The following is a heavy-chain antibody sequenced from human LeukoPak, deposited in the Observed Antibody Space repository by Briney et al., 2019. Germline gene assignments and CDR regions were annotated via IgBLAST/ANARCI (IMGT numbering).Heavy chain of an antibody. V-gene: IGHV3-23*01. D-gene: IGHD6-6*01. J-gene: IGHJ4*02. Sequence: GGSLRLSCAASGFAFTSYGMAWVRQAPGKGLEWISTISNTGRNTHYADSVEGRFTISRDNSKNTLYLQMDSLRVDDTAFYYCAQDLALVSPDDSWGRGTLVTVSS. CDR3: AQDLALVSPDDS. CDR2: ISNTGRNT. CDR1: GFAFTSYG.